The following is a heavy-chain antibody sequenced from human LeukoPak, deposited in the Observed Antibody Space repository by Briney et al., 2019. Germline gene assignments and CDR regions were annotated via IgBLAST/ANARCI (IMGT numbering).Heavy chain of an antibody. J-gene: IGHJ4*02. CDR1: GYTFTSYG. CDR2: ISAYNGNT. CDR3: ARGPGYCSSTSCSG. D-gene: IGHD2-2*01. V-gene: IGHV1-18*01. Sequence: GASVRVSCKASGYTFTSYGISWVRQAPGQGLEWMGWISAYNGNTNYAQKLQGRVTMTRNTSISTAYMELSSLRSEDTAVYYCARGPGYCSSTSCSGWGQGTLVTVSS.